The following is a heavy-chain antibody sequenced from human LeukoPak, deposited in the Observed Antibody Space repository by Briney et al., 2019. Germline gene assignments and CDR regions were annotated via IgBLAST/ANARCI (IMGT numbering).Heavy chain of an antibody. Sequence: GASVKVSCKASGYAFTCYGISWVRQAPGQGLEWMGWISAYNGNTNYAQKLQGRVTMTTDTSTSTAYMELRSLRSDDTAVYYCARDAGYSYGSPSFDYWGQGTLVTVSS. CDR1: GYAFTCYG. V-gene: IGHV1-18*01. D-gene: IGHD5-18*01. J-gene: IGHJ4*02. CDR3: ARDAGYSYGSPSFDY. CDR2: ISAYNGNT.